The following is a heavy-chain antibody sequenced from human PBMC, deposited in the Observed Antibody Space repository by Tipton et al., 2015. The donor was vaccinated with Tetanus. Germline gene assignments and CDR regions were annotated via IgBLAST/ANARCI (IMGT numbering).Heavy chain of an antibody. D-gene: IGHD3-22*01. CDR1: GGSLSSLL. Sequence: TLSLTCTVSGGSLSSLLWTWTRLSPGKGLEWIGYIDHSGNTNYNPSLRSRVTMSLDTSKNQFSLKVTSVTAADTAVYFCTGDDYYDTSLRDYYGMDVWGPGTTVTVPS. CDR3: TGDDYYDTSLRDYYGMDV. J-gene: IGHJ6*02. V-gene: IGHV4-59*11. CDR2: IDHSGNT.